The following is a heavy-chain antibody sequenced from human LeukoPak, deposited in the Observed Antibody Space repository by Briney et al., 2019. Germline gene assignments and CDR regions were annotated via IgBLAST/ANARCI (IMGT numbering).Heavy chain of an antibody. CDR1: GGSISSYY. CDR3: ARDRVEMATITGFDP. D-gene: IGHD5-24*01. V-gene: IGHV4-59*01. J-gene: IGHJ5*02. Sequence: SETLSPTCTVSGGSISSYYWSWIRQPPGKGLEWIGYIYYSGSTNYNPSLESRVTISVDTSKNQFSLKLSSVTAADTAVYYCARDRVEMATITGFDPWGQGTLVTVSS. CDR2: IYYSGST.